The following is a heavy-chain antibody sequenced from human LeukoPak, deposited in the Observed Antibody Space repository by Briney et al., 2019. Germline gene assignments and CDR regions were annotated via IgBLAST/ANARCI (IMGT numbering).Heavy chain of an antibody. V-gene: IGHV3-66*01. CDR3: ARDRPDPYYGSGSYYNVGGYYFDS. D-gene: IGHD3-10*01. CDR2: IYSGGNT. J-gene: IGHJ4*02. CDR1: GVAVSSNY. Sequence: PGGSLRLSCAASGVAVSSNYMSWVRQAPGKGLEWVSVIYSGGNTKYADSVKGRFTISRDNSKNTVYLQMNSLRAADTAVYYCARDRPDPYYGSGSYYNVGGYYFDSWGQGTLVSVSS.